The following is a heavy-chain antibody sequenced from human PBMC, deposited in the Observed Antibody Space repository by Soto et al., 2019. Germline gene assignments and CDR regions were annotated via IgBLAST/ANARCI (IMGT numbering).Heavy chain of an antibody. CDR2: IIPIFGTA. Sequence: QVQLVQSGAEVKKPGASVKFSCKASGGTFSSYAISWVRQPPGQGLEWMGGIIPIFGTANYAQKFQGRVTITADESTSTAYMELSSLRSEDTAVYYCASNWDTAMVTAFDPWGQGTLVTVSS. CDR1: GGTFSSYA. D-gene: IGHD5-18*01. CDR3: ASNWDTAMVTAFDP. V-gene: IGHV1-69*01. J-gene: IGHJ5*02.